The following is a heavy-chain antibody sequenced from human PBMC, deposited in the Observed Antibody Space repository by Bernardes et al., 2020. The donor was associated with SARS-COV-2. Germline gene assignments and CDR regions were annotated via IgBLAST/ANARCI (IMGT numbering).Heavy chain of an antibody. Sequence: GSLRLSCSASGFTFSDYYMSWIRQAPGKGLEWVSYISSSSSYTNYADSVKGRFTISRDNAKNSLYLQMNSLRAEDTAVYYCARVLGNYYYYGMDVWGQGTTVTVSS. CDR1: GFTFSDYY. V-gene: IGHV3-11*06. D-gene: IGHD7-27*01. CDR2: ISSSSSYT. CDR3: ARVLGNYYYYGMDV. J-gene: IGHJ6*02.